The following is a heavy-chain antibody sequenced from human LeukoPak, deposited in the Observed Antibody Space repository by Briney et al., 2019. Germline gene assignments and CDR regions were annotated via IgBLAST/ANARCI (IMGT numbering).Heavy chain of an antibody. Sequence: GASVKVSCKASGGTFSSYAISWVRQAPGQGLEWMGGIIPIFGTANYAQKFQGRVTITADESTSTAYMELSSLRSEDTAVYYCARDPPSTYGDCDMWGQGTLVTVSS. D-gene: IGHD4-17*01. J-gene: IGHJ4*02. CDR2: IIPIFGTA. V-gene: IGHV1-69*01. CDR1: GGTFSSYA. CDR3: ARDPPSTYGDCDM.